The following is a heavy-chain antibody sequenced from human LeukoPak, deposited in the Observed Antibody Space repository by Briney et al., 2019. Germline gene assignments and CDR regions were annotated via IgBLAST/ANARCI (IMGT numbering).Heavy chain of an antibody. CDR2: INPNSGGT. D-gene: IGHD3-22*01. V-gene: IGHV1-2*02. J-gene: IGHJ4*02. CDR1: GYTFTGYY. CDR3: AVGDYYYDTRFDY. Sequence: ASVKVSCKASGYTFTGYYMHWVRQAPGQGLEWMGWINPNSGGTNYAQEFQGRVTITRDTSASTAYMDLNSLRSEDMAVYYCAVGDYYYDTRFDYWGQGTLVTVSS.